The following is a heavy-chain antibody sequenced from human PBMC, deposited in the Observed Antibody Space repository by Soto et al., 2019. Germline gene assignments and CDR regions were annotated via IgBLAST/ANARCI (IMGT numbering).Heavy chain of an antibody. Sequence: SETLSLTCAVSGGSISSGGYSWSWIRQPPGKGLEWIGYIYHSGSTYYNPSLKSRVTISVDRSKNQFSLKLSSVTAADTAVYYCARVGGRPIDYGDHYFDYWGQGTLVTVSS. V-gene: IGHV4-30-2*01. D-gene: IGHD4-17*01. J-gene: IGHJ4*02. CDR1: GGSISSGGYS. CDR3: ARVGGRPIDYGDHYFDY. CDR2: IYHSGST.